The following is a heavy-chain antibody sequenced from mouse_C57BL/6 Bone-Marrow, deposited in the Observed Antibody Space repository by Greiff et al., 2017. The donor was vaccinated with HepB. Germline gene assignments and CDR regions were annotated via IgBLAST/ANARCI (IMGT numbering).Heavy chain of an antibody. CDR1: GFTFSSYG. Sequence: DVMLVESGGDLVKPGGSLKLSCAASGFTFSSYGMSWVRQTPDKRLEWVATISSGGSYTYYPDSVKGRFTISRDNAKNTLYLQMSSLKSEDTAMYYCARRGTTVVASWYFDVWGTGTTVTVSS. D-gene: IGHD1-1*01. V-gene: IGHV5-6*02. CDR3: ARRGTTVVASWYFDV. J-gene: IGHJ1*03. CDR2: ISSGGSYT.